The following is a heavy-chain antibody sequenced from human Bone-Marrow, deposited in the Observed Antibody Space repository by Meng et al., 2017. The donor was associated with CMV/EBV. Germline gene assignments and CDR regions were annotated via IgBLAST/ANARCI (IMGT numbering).Heavy chain of an antibody. Sequence: QVQLVESGGGVVKPGGSLRLSCAASGFTFSDYYMSWIRQAPGKGLEWVSYISSSSSYTNYADSVKGRFTISRDNAKNSLYLQMNSLRAEDTAVYYCARVVTMASADYWGQGTLVTASS. CDR3: ARVVTMASADY. CDR1: GFTFSDYY. V-gene: IGHV3-11*05. D-gene: IGHD3-10*01. CDR2: ISSSSSYT. J-gene: IGHJ4*02.